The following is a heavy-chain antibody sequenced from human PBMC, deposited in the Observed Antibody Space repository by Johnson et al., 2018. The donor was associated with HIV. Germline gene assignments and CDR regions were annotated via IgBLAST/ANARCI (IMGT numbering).Heavy chain of an antibody. J-gene: IGHJ3*02. CDR3: AGPLVVVIRDAFDI. D-gene: IGHD3-22*01. CDR2: IWPDGSNR. Sequence: QVQLVESGGDVVQPGTSLRLSCEASGLILSGYGLHWVRQAPGKGLEWVALIWPDGSNRYYADSVKARFTSSRDNSKNTLYLQMQSLRAEDTAVYYCAGPLVVVIRDAFDIWGQGTMVTVSS. V-gene: IGHV3-33*01. CDR1: GLILSGYG.